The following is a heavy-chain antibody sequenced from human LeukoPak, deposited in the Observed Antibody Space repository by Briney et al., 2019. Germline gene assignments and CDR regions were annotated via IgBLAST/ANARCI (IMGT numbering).Heavy chain of an antibody. CDR2: ISAYNGNT. CDR3: ARGTDYGGNSPFDY. V-gene: IGHV1-18*01. D-gene: IGHD4-23*01. J-gene: IGHJ4*02. CDR1: GYTFTSYG. Sequence: ASVNVSCTASGYTFTSYGISWVRQAPGQGLEWMGWISAYNGNTNYAQKLQGRVTMTTDTSTSTAYMELRSLRSDDTAVYYCARGTDYGGNSPFDYWGQGTLVTVSS.